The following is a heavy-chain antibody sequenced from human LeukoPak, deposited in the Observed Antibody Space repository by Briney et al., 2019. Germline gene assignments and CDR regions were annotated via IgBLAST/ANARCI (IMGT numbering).Heavy chain of an antibody. J-gene: IGHJ4*02. D-gene: IGHD2-2*01. CDR1: GGTFSSYA. CDR3: ARGGCSSTSCSSLFDY. V-gene: IGHV1-69*13. CDR2: IIPIFGTA. Sequence: SVKVSCKASGGTFSSYAISWVRQAPGQGLEWMGGIIPIFGTANYAQKFQGRVTITADESTSTAYMELSSLRSEDTAVYYCARGGCSSTSCSSLFDYWGQGTLVTVSS.